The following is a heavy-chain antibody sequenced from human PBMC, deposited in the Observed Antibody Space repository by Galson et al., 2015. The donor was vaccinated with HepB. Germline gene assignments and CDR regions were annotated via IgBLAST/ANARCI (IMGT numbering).Heavy chain of an antibody. CDR1: GGSITGYY. D-gene: IGHD2-8*01. CDR3: ARPLVLNGRFNPGVGPFHI. V-gene: IGHV4-59*08. CDR2: IYYSGYTT. J-gene: IGHJ3*02. Sequence: SETLSLTCTVSGGSITGYYWSWVRQPPRKGLEWIGYIYYSGYTTNYNPSLKGRVTFSVDTSKNQFSLKLNSVTAADTAVYYCARPLVLNGRFNPGVGPFHIWGHGTMVTVSA.